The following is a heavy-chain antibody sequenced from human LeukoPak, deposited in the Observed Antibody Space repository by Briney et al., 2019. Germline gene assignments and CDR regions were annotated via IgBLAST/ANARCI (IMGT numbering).Heavy chain of an antibody. CDR2: INHSGST. Sequence: PSETLSLTCAVYGGSFSGYYWSWIRQPPGKGLEWIGEINHSGSTNYNPSLKSRVTISVDTSKNQFSLKLSSVTAADTAVYYCARRYYDSSGYAALDIWGQGTMVTVSS. D-gene: IGHD3-22*01. CDR1: GGSFSGYY. J-gene: IGHJ3*02. CDR3: ARRYYDSSGYAALDI. V-gene: IGHV4-34*01.